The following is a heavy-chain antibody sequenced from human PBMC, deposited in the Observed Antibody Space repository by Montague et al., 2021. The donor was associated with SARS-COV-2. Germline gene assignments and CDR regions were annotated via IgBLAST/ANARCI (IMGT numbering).Heavy chain of an antibody. Sequence: SLRLSCAASGFTFSSYAMHWVRQAPGKGLEWVAVISYDGSNKYYADSVKGRFTISRDNSKNTLYLQMNSLRAEDTAVYYCARGIGISSGWFDYWGQGTLVTVSS. J-gene: IGHJ4*02. V-gene: IGHV3-30-3*01. CDR1: GFTFSSYA. D-gene: IGHD6-19*01. CDR2: ISYDGSNK. CDR3: ARGIGISSGWFDY.